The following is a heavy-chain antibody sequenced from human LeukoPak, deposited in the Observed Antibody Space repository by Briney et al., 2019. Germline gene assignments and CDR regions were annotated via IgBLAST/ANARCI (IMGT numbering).Heavy chain of an antibody. J-gene: IGHJ3*02. CDR2: INHSGST. D-gene: IGHD3-22*01. CDR3: ARGDINYYDSSGDAFDI. CDR1: GGSFSGYY. V-gene: IGHV4-34*01. Sequence: PSETLSLTCTVSGGSFSGYYCTWIRQPPGKGLEWIGEINHSGSTNYNPSLKSRVTISVDTSKNQFSLKLSSVTAADTAVYYCARGDINYYDSSGDAFDIWGQGTMVTVSS.